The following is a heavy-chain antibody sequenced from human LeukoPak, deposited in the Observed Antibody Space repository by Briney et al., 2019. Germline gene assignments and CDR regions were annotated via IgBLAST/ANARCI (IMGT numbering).Heavy chain of an antibody. J-gene: IGHJ4*02. V-gene: IGHV3-30*04. D-gene: IGHD6-13*01. CDR2: ISYGGSNK. Sequence: GGSLRLSCAASGFTFSSYAMHWVRQAPGKGLEWVAVISYGGSNKYYADSVKGRFTISRDNSKNTLYLQMNSLRAEDTAVYYCARGPKAAAWYMVDYWGQGTLVTVSS. CDR1: GFTFSSYA. CDR3: ARGPKAAAWYMVDY.